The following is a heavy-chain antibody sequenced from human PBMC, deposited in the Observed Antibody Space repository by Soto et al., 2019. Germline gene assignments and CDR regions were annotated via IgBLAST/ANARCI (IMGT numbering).Heavy chain of an antibody. V-gene: IGHV3-23*01. Sequence: GGSLRLSCAASGFTFSTYAMSWVRQAPGKGLEWVSGIGTGGRNTYYPDSVKGRFIISRDNSKNTLYLQMNNLRVEDTAIYYCADGGEWSFNVEYWGLGSLVTVSS. CDR2: IGTGGRNT. CDR3: ADGGEWSFNVEY. J-gene: IGHJ4*02. D-gene: IGHD3-16*02. CDR1: GFTFSTYA.